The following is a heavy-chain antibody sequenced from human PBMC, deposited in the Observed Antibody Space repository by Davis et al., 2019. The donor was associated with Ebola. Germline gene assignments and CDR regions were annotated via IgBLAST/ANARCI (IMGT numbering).Heavy chain of an antibody. Sequence: GESLKISCAASGFTFNSYAMTWVRQAPGKGLEWVSGISGSGGSSYYADSVKGRFTFSRDNSKNTLYLQMNSLRAEDTAIYYCAREIYESSNGWYGPDYWGQGTLVTVSS. CDR2: ISGSGGSS. CDR3: AREIYESSNGWYGPDY. J-gene: IGHJ4*02. V-gene: IGHV3-23*01. D-gene: IGHD6-19*01. CDR1: GFTFNSYA.